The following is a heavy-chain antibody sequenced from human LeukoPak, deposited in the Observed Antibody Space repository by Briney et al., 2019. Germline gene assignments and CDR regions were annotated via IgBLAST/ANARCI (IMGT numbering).Heavy chain of an antibody. J-gene: IGHJ5*02. Sequence: PGGSLRLSCAASGFTFSSYGMHWVRQAPGKGLEWVAFIRYDGSNKYYADSVKGRFTISRDNSKNTLYLQMNSLRAEDTAVYYCAKGAHPLDIVVVPALTPWGQGTLVTVSS. V-gene: IGHV3-30*02. D-gene: IGHD2-2*03. CDR2: IRYDGSNK. CDR3: AKGAHPLDIVVVPALTP. CDR1: GFTFSSYG.